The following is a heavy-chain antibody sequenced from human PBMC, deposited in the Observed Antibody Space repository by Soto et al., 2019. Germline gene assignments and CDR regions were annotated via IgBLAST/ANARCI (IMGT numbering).Heavy chain of an antibody. CDR3: ARVSREGPGWELLYFHH. CDR1: GFTFSRYA. V-gene: IGHV3-30*04. Sequence: GGSLRLSCAASGFTFSRYAMHWVRQAPGKGLEWVAVISYDGSNKYYADSVKGRFTISRDNSKNTLYLQMNSLRAEDTAVYYCARVSREGPGWELLYFHHWGQGALVTVSS. CDR2: ISYDGSNK. D-gene: IGHD1-26*01. J-gene: IGHJ1*01.